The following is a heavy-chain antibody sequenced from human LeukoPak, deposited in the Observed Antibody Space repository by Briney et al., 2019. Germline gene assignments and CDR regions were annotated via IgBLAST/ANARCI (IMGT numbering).Heavy chain of an antibody. D-gene: IGHD1-1*01. CDR1: GFSFSNYY. CDR3: AKRSELEF. J-gene: IGHJ4*02. CDR2: INGRGGII. Sequence: AGGSLRLSCKASGFSFSNYYMNWVRQAPGKGLEWLSHINGRGGIINYADSVKGRFTISRDNSKNTLYLQMNSLRAEDTAVYYCAKRSELEFWGQGTLVTVSS. V-gene: IGHV3-23*01.